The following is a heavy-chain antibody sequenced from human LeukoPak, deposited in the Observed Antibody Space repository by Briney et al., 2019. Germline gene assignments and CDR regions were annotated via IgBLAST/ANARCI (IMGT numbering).Heavy chain of an antibody. V-gene: IGHV4-34*01. J-gene: IGHJ4*02. CDR3: ARGRGDYCLDY. Sequence: SETLSLTCAVYGGSFSGYYWSWIRQPPGKGLEWIGEINHSGSTNYNPSLKSRVTISVDTSKNQFSLKLSSVTAADTAVYYCARGRGDYCLDYWGQGTLVTVSP. CDR1: GGSFSGYY. CDR2: INHSGST. D-gene: IGHD4-17*01.